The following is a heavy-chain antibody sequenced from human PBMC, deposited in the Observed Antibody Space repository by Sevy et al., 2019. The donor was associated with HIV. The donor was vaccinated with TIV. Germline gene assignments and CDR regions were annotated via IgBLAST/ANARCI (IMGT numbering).Heavy chain of an antibody. V-gene: IGHV4-39*01. J-gene: IGHJ3*02. CDR1: GGSISSSSYY. Sequence: SETLSLTCTVSGGSISSSSYYWGWIRQPPGKGLEWIGSIYYSGSTYYNPSLKSRVTISVDTSKNQFSLKLSSVTAAETAVYYCARRRYFSGYVDAFDIWGQGTMVAVSS. D-gene: IGHD5-18*01. CDR3: ARRRYFSGYVDAFDI. CDR2: IYYSGST.